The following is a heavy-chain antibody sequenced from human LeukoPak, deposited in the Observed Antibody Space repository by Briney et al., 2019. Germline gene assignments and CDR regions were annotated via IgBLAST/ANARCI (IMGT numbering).Heavy chain of an antibody. V-gene: IGHV3-33*06. CDR1: GFTFSSYG. CDR3: AKGGGYWDY. J-gene: IGHJ4*02. D-gene: IGHD3-22*01. CDR2: IWYDGSNK. Sequence: GGSLRLSCAASGFTFSSYGMHWVRQAPGKGLEWVVVIWYDGSNKYYADSVRGRFTISRDTSKNTLYLQMNSLRAEDTAVYYCAKGGGYWDYWGQGTLVTVSS.